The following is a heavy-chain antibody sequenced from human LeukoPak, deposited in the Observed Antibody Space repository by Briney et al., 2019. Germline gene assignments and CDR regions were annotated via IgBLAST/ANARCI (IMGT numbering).Heavy chain of an antibody. CDR2: INPNSGGT. CDR1: GYTFTGYY. D-gene: IGHD2-15*01. Sequence: ASVKVTCKASGYTFTGYYMHWVRQAPGQGLEWMGWINPNSGGTNYAQKFQGRVTMTRDTSISTAYMELSRLRSDDTAVYYCARSGLLIPVGRFDPWGQGTLVTVSS. V-gene: IGHV1-2*02. J-gene: IGHJ5*02. CDR3: ARSGLLIPVGRFDP.